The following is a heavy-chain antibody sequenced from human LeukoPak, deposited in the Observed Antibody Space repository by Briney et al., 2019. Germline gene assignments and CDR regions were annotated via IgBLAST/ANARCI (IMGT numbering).Heavy chain of an antibody. CDR2: IDTNTGNP. J-gene: IGHJ3*02. Sequence: ASVKVSCKASGYTFTGYYMHWVRQAPGQGLEWMGWIDTNTGNPAYAQGFTGRFVFSLDTSVNTAFLQISSLKAEDTAVYYCARLAATGTGANDAFDIWGQGTMVTVSS. CDR1: GYTFTGYY. CDR3: ARLAATGTGANDAFDI. D-gene: IGHD6-13*01. V-gene: IGHV7-4-1*02.